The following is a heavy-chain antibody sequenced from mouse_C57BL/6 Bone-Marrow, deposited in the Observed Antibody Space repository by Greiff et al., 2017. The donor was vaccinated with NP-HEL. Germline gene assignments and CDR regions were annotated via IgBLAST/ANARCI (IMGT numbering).Heavy chain of an antibody. CDR3: ASERWLPHWYFDV. CDR2: FHPYNDDT. Sequence: VQLQQSGAELVKPGASVKMSCKASGYTFTTYTIEWMKQNHGKSLAWIGNFHPYNDDTKYNEKFKGKATLTVEKSSSTGYLELSRLTSNDSAVYDCASERWLPHWYFDVWGTGTTVTVSS. V-gene: IGHV1-47*01. CDR1: GYTFTTYT. J-gene: IGHJ1*03. D-gene: IGHD2-3*01.